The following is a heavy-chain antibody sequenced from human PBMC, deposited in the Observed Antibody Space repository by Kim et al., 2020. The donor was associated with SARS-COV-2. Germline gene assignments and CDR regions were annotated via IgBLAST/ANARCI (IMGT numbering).Heavy chain of an antibody. V-gene: IGHV3-33*01. CDR3: ARDLEHLSGSYPDY. Sequence: GGSLRLSCAASGFTFSSYGMHWVRQAPGKGLEWVAVIWYDGSNKYYADSVKGRFTISRDNSKNTLYLQMNSLRAEDTAVYYCARDLEHLSGSYPDYWGQGTLVTVSS. D-gene: IGHD1-26*01. J-gene: IGHJ4*02. CDR1: GFTFSSYG. CDR2: IWYDGSNK.